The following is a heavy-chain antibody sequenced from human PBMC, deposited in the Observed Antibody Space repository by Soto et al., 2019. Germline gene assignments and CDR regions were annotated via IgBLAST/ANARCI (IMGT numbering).Heavy chain of an antibody. CDR2: ISGSGGST. CDR3: TFVVVVAAIPDGDAFDI. J-gene: IGHJ3*02. CDR1: GFTFSSYA. V-gene: IGHV3-23*01. D-gene: IGHD2-15*01. Sequence: GGSLRLSCAASGFTFSSYAMSWVRQAPGKGLEWVSAISGSGGSTYYADSVKGRFTISRVNSKNTLYLQMNSLRAEDTAVYYCTFVVVVAAIPDGDAFDIWGQGTMVTVSS.